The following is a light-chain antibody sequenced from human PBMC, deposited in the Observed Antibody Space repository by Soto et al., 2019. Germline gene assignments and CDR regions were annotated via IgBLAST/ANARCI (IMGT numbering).Light chain of an antibody. V-gene: IGKV3-20*01. J-gene: IGKJ4*01. CDR3: QQYGSSPLT. CDR1: QSVSSSF. CDR2: GAS. Sequence: EIVLTQSPGTLSLSPGERATLSCRASQSVSSSFLAWYQQKPGQAPRLLIYGASSRATGIPDRCSGSGSGTDFTLNISRLEPEDVAVYYWQQYGSSPLTFGGGTKVEIK.